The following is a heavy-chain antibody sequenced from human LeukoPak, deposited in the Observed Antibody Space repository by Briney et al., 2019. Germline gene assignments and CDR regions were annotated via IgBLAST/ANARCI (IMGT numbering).Heavy chain of an antibody. Sequence: SETLSLTCTVSGGSISSYYWTWIRQPPGKGLEWIGHIYYSGNTIYNPSLKSRVTISVDTSKNQFSLKLTSVTTADTAVYYCAGEDYFDSSGYASWRFDIWGQGTMVTVSS. V-gene: IGHV4-59*01. D-gene: IGHD3-22*01. CDR1: GGSISSYY. CDR2: IYYSGNT. J-gene: IGHJ3*02. CDR3: AGEDYFDSSGYASWRFDI.